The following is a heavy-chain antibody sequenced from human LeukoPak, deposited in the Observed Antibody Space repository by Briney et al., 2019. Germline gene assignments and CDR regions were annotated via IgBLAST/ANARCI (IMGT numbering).Heavy chain of an antibody. CDR1: GGSISSYY. D-gene: IGHD3-22*01. V-gene: IGHV4-38-2*02. CDR2: IYHSGST. J-gene: IGHJ3*02. CDR3: ARDAWKTYYYDSSGYYFDAFDI. Sequence: SETLSLTCTVSGGSISSYYWGWIRQPPGKGLEWIGSIYHSGSTYYNPSLKSRVTISVDTSKNQFSLKLSSVTAADTAVYYCARDAWKTYYYDSSGYYFDAFDIWGQGTMVTVSS.